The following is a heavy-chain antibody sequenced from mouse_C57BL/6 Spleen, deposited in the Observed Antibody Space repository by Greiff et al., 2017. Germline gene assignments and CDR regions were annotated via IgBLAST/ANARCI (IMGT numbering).Heavy chain of an antibody. CDR1: GFSLTSYG. V-gene: IGHV2-5*01. CDR3: AKSGTGVGYYFDY. CDR2: IWRGGST. Sequence: VQLKQSGPGLVQPSQSLSITCTVSGFSLTSYGVHWVRQSPGKGLEWLGVIWRGGSTDYTAAFMSRLSITKDNSKSQVFFKMNSLQADDTAIYYCAKSGTGVGYYFDYWGQGTTLTVSS. D-gene: IGHD1-1*01. J-gene: IGHJ2*01.